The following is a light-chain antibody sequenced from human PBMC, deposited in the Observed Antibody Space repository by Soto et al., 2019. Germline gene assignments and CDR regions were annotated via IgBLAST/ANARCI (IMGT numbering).Light chain of an antibody. CDR2: QDS. Sequence: SYELTQPPSVSVSPGQTASIPCSGDKLGEKYTCWYQQKPGQSPVLGIYQDSKRPSGIPERFSGSNAGNTATLTISGTQAMDEADYYCQAWDSSTRVFGGGTKLTV. CDR1: KLGEKY. J-gene: IGLJ3*02. CDR3: QAWDSSTRV. V-gene: IGLV3-1*01.